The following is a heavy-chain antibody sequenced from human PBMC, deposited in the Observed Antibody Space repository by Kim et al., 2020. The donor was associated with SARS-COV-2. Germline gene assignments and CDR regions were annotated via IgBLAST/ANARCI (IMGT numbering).Heavy chain of an antibody. V-gene: IGHV5-51*01. D-gene: IGHD5-18*01. Sequence: RYSPAFQGQVTISADKSISTAYLQWSSLKASDTAMYYCARFDTAMANDYWGQGTLVTVSS. J-gene: IGHJ4*02. CDR3: ARFDTAMANDY.